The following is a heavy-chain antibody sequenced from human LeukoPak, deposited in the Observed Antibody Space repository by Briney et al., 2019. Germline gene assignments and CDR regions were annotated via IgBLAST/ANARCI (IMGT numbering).Heavy chain of an antibody. CDR3: ARVEGFWSGYPTFDY. Sequence: SGTLSLTCAVSGGSISSSNWWSWARQPPGKGLEWIGEIYHSGSTNYNPSLKSRVTISVDKSKNQFSLKLSSVTAADTAVYYCARVEGFWSGYPTFDYWGQGTLVTVSS. CDR1: GGSISSSNW. V-gene: IGHV4-4*02. D-gene: IGHD3-3*01. CDR2: IYHSGST. J-gene: IGHJ4*02.